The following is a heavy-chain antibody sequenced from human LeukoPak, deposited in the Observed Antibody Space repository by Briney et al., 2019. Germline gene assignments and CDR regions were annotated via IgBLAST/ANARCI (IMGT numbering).Heavy chain of an antibody. CDR3: AISIQAAAIPAFDY. Sequence: ASVKVSCKASGGTFSSYAISWVRQAPGHGLEWMGGIIPIFGTANYAQKFQGRVTITTDESTSTAYMELSSLVSEDSAVYFCAISIQAAAIPAFDYWGQGTLVTVSS. J-gene: IGHJ4*02. CDR1: GGTFSSYA. D-gene: IGHD6-25*01. CDR2: IIPIFGTA. V-gene: IGHV1-69*05.